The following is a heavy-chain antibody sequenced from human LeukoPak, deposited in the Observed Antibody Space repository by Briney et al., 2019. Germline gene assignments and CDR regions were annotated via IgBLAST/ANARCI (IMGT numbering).Heavy chain of an antibody. D-gene: IGHD3-16*02. V-gene: IGHV3-11*04. CDR3: ARVGGYDYVWGSYRSYYFDY. CDR2: ISSSGSTI. J-gene: IGHJ4*02. CDR1: GFTFSDYY. Sequence: PGGSLRLSCAASGFTFSDYYMSWIRQAPGKGLEWVSYISSSGSTIYYADSVKGRFTISRDNAKNSLYLQMNSLRAEDTAVYYCARVGGYDYVWGSYRSYYFDYWGQGTLVTVSS.